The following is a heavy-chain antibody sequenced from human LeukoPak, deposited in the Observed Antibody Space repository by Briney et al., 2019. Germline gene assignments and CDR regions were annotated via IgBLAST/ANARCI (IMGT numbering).Heavy chain of an antibody. D-gene: IGHD1-26*01. CDR3: ARVSRGLPTGDNWFDP. J-gene: IGHJ5*02. CDR1: GVSINTYY. CDR2: IYNGGNT. V-gene: IGHV4-59*12. Sequence: SETLSLTCTVSGVSINTYYASWIRQAPGKGLEFIGFIYNGGNTNYNPSLKSRVTMSVDTSKNQFSLKLSSVTAADTAVYYCARVSRGLPTGDNWFDPWGQGTLVTVSS.